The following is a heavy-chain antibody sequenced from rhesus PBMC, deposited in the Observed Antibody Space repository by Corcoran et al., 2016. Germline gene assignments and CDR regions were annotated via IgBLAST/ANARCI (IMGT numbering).Heavy chain of an antibody. Sequence: QVQLQESGPGLVKPSETLSLTCAVSGGSVSSSNWWSWIRQPPGKGLEWIGYISGSSGSTYYNPSLKSRVTISTDTSKNQFSLKLSSVTAADTAVYYCARDTCDYWCQGVLVTVSS. J-gene: IGHJ4*01. D-gene: IGHD5-12*01. V-gene: IGHV4-65*01. CDR1: GGSVSSSNW. CDR3: ARDTCDY. CDR2: ISGSSGST.